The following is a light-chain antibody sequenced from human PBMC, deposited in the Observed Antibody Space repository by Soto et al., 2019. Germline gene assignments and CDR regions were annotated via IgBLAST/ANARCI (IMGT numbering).Light chain of an antibody. V-gene: IGKV1-39*01. CDR2: AAS. Sequence: DIQMTQSPSSLSASVGDRVTITCRASQSSSSYLNWYQQKPGKAPKLLIYAASSLQSGVPSRFSGGGSGTDFTLTISSLQPEDFATYYCQQSYSTPRTFGQGTKVEIK. J-gene: IGKJ1*01. CDR3: QQSYSTPRT. CDR1: QSSSSY.